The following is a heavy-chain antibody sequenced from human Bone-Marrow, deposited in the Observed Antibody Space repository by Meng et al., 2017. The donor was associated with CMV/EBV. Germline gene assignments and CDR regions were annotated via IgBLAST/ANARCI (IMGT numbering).Heavy chain of an antibody. CDR3: ARDRHTMVRGVNNWFDP. J-gene: IGHJ5*02. Sequence: ASVKVSGKASGGTFSSYAISWVRQAPGQGLEWMGWINPNSGGTNYAQKFQGRVTMTRDTSISTAYMELSRLRSDDTAVYYCARDRHTMVRGVNNWFDPWGQGNLVNVPS. CDR2: INPNSGGT. CDR1: GGTFSSYA. D-gene: IGHD3-10*01. V-gene: IGHV1-2*02.